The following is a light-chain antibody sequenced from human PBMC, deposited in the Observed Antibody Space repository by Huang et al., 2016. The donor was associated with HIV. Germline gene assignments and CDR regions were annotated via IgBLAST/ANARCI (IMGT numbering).Light chain of an antibody. V-gene: IGKV1-9*01. CDR3: QQLNNYPLT. CDR2: GAS. CDR1: QGLASY. J-gene: IGKJ4*01. Sequence: IQLTQSPSSLSASVGDRVTITCRASQGLASYLAWYQQKPGKAPKLLIYGASTLQSGVPSRCSGRGSGTDFTLTINSLQPEDSATYYCQQLNNYPLTCGGGTKVEIK.